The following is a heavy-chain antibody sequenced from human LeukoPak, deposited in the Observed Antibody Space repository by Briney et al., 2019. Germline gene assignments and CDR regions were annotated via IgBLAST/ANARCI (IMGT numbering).Heavy chain of an antibody. Sequence: GGSLRLSCAASGFTFSGSAMHWVRQASGKGLEWVGRIRSKANSYATAYAASVKGRFTISRDDSKNTAYLQMNSLKTEDTAVYYCTRKLSTSIAAAAGVAFDIWGQGTMVTVSS. CDR1: GFTFSGSA. V-gene: IGHV3-73*01. J-gene: IGHJ3*02. CDR3: TRKLSTSIAAAAGVAFDI. D-gene: IGHD6-13*01. CDR2: IRSKANSYAT.